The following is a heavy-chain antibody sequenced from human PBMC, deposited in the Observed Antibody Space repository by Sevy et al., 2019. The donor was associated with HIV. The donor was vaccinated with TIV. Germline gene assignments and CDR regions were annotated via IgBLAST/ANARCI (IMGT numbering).Heavy chain of an antibody. V-gene: IGHV3-30-3*01. CDR1: GFTFSRYA. J-gene: IGHJ4*02. D-gene: IGHD3-10*02. Sequence: GGSLRLSCAVSGFTFSRYAMHWVRQAPGKGLEWVAVMSYDGGNKDYADSVKGRFTISRDNSKNTLFLHMNSQRAEDTAGYYCGRIGMGQTYVTPPWYWGQRTRVTVSS. CDR3: GRIGMGQTYVTPPWY. CDR2: MSYDGGNK.